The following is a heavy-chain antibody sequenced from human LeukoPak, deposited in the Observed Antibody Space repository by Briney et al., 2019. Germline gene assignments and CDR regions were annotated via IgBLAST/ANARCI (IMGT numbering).Heavy chain of an antibody. CDR3: ARDGSTTVTPAY. CDR2: ISSSTIYI. J-gene: IGHJ4*02. D-gene: IGHD4-17*01. V-gene: IGHV3-21*01. CDR1: GFTFSSYS. Sequence: GGPLRLSCAASGFTFSSYSMIWVRQAPGVGLEWVSSISSSTIYIYYADSVKGRFTMSRDKAKNSLYLQMVSLRAEDTAVYYCARDGSTTVTPAYWGQGTLVTVSS.